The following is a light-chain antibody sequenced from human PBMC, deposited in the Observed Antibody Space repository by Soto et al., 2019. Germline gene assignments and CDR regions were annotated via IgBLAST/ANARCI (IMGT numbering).Light chain of an antibody. CDR1: QSVGTF. CDR3: EQRSNWPPALT. V-gene: IGKV3-11*01. J-gene: IGKJ4*01. CDR2: DAS. Sequence: EIVLTQCPATLSLSPGERATLSCRASQSVGTFLAWYQHKPGQAPRLLIYDASNRATGVPARFSGSGSGTDLTLTISSLEPEDFAVYYCEQRSNWPPALTFGGGTKV.